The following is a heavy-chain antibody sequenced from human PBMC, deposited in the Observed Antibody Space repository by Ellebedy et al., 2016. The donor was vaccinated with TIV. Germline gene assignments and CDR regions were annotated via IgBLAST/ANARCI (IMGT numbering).Heavy chain of an antibody. D-gene: IGHD3-3*01. CDR2: LNHSGST. CDR3: ARAGYDFWSGYYDR. CDR1: GGSFSNYY. J-gene: IGHJ4*02. Sequence: MPSETLSLTCAVYGGSFSNYYWSWIRQPPGKGLEWIGELNHSGSTNYNPSLKCRVTRSVDTSKNQFSLKLSSVTAADTAVYYCARAGYDFWSGYYDRWGQGSLVTVSS. V-gene: IGHV4-34*01.